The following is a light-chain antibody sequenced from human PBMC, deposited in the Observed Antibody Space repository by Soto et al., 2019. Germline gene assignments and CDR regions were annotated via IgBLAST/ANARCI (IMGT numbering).Light chain of an antibody. CDR1: SSNVGSYKL. Sequence: QSALTQPASVSGSPGQSITIACTGTSSNVGSYKLVSWYQQHPGKAPQLMIFAVNKRPSGVSNRFSGSKSGNTASLTISGLKVEDEADYYCCSSGGSPTYVFGTGTKLTVL. CDR2: AVN. V-gene: IGLV2-23*02. CDR3: CSSGGSPTYV. J-gene: IGLJ1*01.